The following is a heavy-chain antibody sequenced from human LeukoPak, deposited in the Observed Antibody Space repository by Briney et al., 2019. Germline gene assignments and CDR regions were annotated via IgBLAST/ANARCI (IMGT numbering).Heavy chain of an antibody. CDR3: AKDEYSGSYRPGDY. CDR2: ISWDSSNN. Sequence: PGRSLRLSCAASGFTFADYAMHWVRQVPGKGLEWVSGISWDSSNNGSADSVKGRFTISRDNAKKSLYLQMNSLRAEDTALYYCAKDEYSGSYRPGDYWGQGTLVTVSS. CDR1: GFTFADYA. V-gene: IGHV3-9*01. J-gene: IGHJ4*02. D-gene: IGHD1-26*01.